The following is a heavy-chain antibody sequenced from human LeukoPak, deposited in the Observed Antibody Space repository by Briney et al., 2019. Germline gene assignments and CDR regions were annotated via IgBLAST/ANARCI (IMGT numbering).Heavy chain of an antibody. Sequence: PSETLSLTCTVSGGSISSSSYYWGWIRQPPGKGLEWIGSIYYSGSTYYNPSLKSRVTISVDTPKNQFSLKLSSVTAADTAVYYCARPNYYDSSGYYSCWFDPWGQGTLVTVSS. V-gene: IGHV4-39*01. CDR2: IYYSGST. CDR1: GGSISSSSYY. CDR3: ARPNYYDSSGYYSCWFDP. J-gene: IGHJ5*02. D-gene: IGHD3-22*01.